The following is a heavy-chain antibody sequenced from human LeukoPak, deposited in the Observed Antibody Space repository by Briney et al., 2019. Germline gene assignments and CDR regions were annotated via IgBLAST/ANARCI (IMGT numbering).Heavy chain of an antibody. CDR3: ATAPLDGELDY. CDR2: INPNSGGT. CDR1: GYSFTGYY. D-gene: IGHD4-17*01. J-gene: IGHJ4*02. Sequence: GASVKVSCKASGYSFTGYYIHWVRQAPGQGLEWMGWINPNSGGTNYAQKFQGRVTMTRDTSISTAYMELSRLRSDDTAVYYCATAPLDGELDYWGQGTLVTVSS. V-gene: IGHV1-2*02.